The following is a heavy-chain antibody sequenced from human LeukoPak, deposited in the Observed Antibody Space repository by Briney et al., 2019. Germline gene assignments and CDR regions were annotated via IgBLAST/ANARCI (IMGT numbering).Heavy chain of an antibody. D-gene: IGHD2-21*02. Sequence: GGSLRLSCAASGFTFSTYWMSWVRQAPGKVLEWVANIKEDGNDKYYVVSVKGRFTISRDNAKNSLYLQMDSLRAEDTAVYYCARLPLTARRHFDYWSQGTLVTVSS. J-gene: IGHJ4*02. CDR1: GFTFSTYW. CDR3: ARLPLTARRHFDY. CDR2: IKEDGNDK. V-gene: IGHV3-7*05.